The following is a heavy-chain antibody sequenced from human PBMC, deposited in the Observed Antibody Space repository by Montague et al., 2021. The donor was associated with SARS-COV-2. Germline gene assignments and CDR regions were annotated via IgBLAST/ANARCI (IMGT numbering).Heavy chain of an antibody. CDR2: INHSGSA. J-gene: IGHJ6*03. CDR1: GGSFSGYY. CDR3: ARLGEGVVPAPILGVGPYYSYFYMGV. Sequence: SETLSLTCAVYGGSFSGYYWNWTRQPPGKGLEWIGEINHSGSANYNPSLKRRVTISVDTSKNQFSLKLNSVTAADTAVYYCARLGEGVVPAPILGVGPYYSYFYMGVWGKGASVTVSS. D-gene: IGHD2-2*02. V-gene: IGHV4-34*01.